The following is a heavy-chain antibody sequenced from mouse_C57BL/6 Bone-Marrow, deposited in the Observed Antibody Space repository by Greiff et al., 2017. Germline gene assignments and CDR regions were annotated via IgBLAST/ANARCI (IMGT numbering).Heavy chain of an antibody. CDR2: IDPANGNT. D-gene: IGHD1-1*01. CDR3: ARPHYGSSYEGYFDV. J-gene: IGHJ1*03. Sequence: VQLQQSVAELVRPGASVKLSCTASGFNIKNTYMHWVKQRPEQGLEWIGRIDPANGNTKYAPKFQGKATITADTSSNTAYLQLSSLTSEDTAIYYCARPHYGSSYEGYFDVWGTGTTVTVSS. V-gene: IGHV14-3*01. CDR1: GFNIKNTY.